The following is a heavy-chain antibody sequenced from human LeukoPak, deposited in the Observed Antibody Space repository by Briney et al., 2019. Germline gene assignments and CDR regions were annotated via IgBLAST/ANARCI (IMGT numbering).Heavy chain of an antibody. D-gene: IGHD3-9*01. J-gene: IGHJ4*02. CDR1: GFTFSSYS. Sequence: GGSLRLSCAASGFTFSSYSMNWVRQAPGKGLEWVSSISSSSSYIYYADSVKGRFTISRDNAKNSLYLQMNSLRAEDTAVYYCARPSSDYDILTGYNVDWGQGTLGTVSS. V-gene: IGHV3-21*01. CDR2: ISSSSSYI. CDR3: ARPSSDYDILTGYNVD.